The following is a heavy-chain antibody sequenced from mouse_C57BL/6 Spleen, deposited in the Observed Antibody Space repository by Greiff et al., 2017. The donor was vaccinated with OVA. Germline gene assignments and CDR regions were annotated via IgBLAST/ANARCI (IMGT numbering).Heavy chain of an antibody. Sequence: EVKLMESGGGLVKPGGSLKLSCAASGFTFSSYTMSWVRQTPEKRLEWVATISGGGGNTYYPDSVKGRFTISRDNAKNTLYLQMSSLRSEDTALYYCARQRGNWDYFDYWGQGTTLTVSS. J-gene: IGHJ2*01. CDR1: GFTFSSYT. CDR2: ISGGGGNT. D-gene: IGHD4-1*01. V-gene: IGHV5-9*01. CDR3: ARQRGNWDYFDY.